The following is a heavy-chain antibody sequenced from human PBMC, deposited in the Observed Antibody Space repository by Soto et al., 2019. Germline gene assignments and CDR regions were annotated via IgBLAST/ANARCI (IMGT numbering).Heavy chain of an antibody. Sequence: GGSLRLSCAASGFTFSNAWMSWVRQAPGKGLEWVGRIKSKTDGGTTDYAAPVKGRFTISRDDSKNTLYLQMNSLKTEDTAVYYCTTDLYLELTPDAFDIWGQGTMVTVSS. D-gene: IGHD1-7*01. J-gene: IGHJ3*02. CDR3: TTDLYLELTPDAFDI. V-gene: IGHV3-15*01. CDR2: IKSKTDGGTT. CDR1: GFTFSNAW.